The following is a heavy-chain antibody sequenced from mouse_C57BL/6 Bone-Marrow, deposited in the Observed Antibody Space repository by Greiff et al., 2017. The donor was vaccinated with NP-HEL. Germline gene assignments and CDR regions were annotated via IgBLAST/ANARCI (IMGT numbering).Heavy chain of an antibody. D-gene: IGHD3-2*02. V-gene: IGHV1-22*01. J-gene: IGHJ4*01. CDR1: GYTFTDYN. CDR2: INPNNGGT. CDR3: ARSWETRQLRLRTYAMDY. Sequence: VQLQQSGPELVKPGASVKMSCKASGYTFTDYNMHWVKQSHGKSLEWIGYINPNNGGTSYNQKFKGKATLTVNKSSSTAYIELRSLTSEDSAVYYCARSWETRQLRLRTYAMDYWGQGTSVTVSS.